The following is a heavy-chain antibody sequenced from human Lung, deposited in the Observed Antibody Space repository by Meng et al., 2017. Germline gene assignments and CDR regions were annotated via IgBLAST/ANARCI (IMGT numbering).Heavy chain of an antibody. CDR1: VGSFSDYY. Sequence: QVQSLPWGDELLKPSGSLSLTCVVSVGSFSDYYWSWIRQPPGKGLEWIGEINHSGSTNYNPSLESRATISVDTSQNNLSLKLSSVTAADSAVYYCARGPSSMAHDVDYWGQGTLVTVSS. J-gene: IGHJ4*02. D-gene: IGHD5-24*01. V-gene: IGHV4-34*01. CDR2: INHSGST. CDR3: ARGPSSMAHDVDY.